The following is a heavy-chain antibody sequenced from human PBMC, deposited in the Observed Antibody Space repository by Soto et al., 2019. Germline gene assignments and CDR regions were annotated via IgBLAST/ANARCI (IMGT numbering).Heavy chain of an antibody. V-gene: IGHV1-69*06. CDR3: ARDGTLGESAYYAES. D-gene: IGHD3-3*01. CDR2: IIPIFGTL. Sequence: QEQLVQSGAEVKKPGSSVTVSCKASGGTFSISDINWVRQAPGQGLEWMGRIIPIFGTLKYAQKFQGRVTITADKSTSTAYMEMRSLRSEDTAVYYCARDGTLGESAYYAESWGQGTLVTVSS. J-gene: IGHJ5*02. CDR1: GGTFSISD.